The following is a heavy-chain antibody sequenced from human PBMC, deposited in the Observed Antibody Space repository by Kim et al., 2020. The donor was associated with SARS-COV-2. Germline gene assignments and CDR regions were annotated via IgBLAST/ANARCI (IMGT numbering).Heavy chain of an antibody. V-gene: IGHV4-4*02. CDR3: ARRRLGWSGYSPDAFDI. J-gene: IGHJ3*02. CDR1: GGSISSSNW. D-gene: IGHD3-3*01. CDR2: IYHSGST. Sequence: SETLSPTCAVSGGSISSSNWWSWVRQPPGKGLEWIGEIYHSGSTNYNPSLKSRVTISVDKSKNQFSLKLSSVTAADTAVYYCARRRLGWSGYSPDAFDIWGQGTMVTVSS.